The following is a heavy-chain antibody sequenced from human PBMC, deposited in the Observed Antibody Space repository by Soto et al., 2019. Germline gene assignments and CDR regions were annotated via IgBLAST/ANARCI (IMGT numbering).Heavy chain of an antibody. CDR1: GFTFSFYG. D-gene: IGHD7-27*01. CDR3: AKDLGHGGRGAFDI. CDR2: ISYDGSNK. J-gene: IGHJ3*02. Sequence: QVQLVESGGGVVQPGRSLRLSCAASGFTFSFYGMHWVRQAPGKGLEWVAVISYDGSNKYYADSVKGRFTISRDNSKNTLYLQMNSLRAEATAVYYCAKDLGHGGRGAFDIWGQGTMVTVSS. V-gene: IGHV3-30*18.